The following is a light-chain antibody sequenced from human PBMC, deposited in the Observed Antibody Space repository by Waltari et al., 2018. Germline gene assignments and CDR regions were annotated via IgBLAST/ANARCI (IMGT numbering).Light chain of an antibody. CDR2: KAS. V-gene: IGKV1-5*03. CDR3: QQYNSYST. Sequence: DIQMTQSPSTLSASVGDRVTNTCRASQSIGYWLAWYQQKPGKAPKLLICKASSLESGVPSRFSGSGSGTEFTLTISSLQPDDFATYYCQQYNSYSTFGQGTKVEIK. CDR1: QSIGYW. J-gene: IGKJ2*01.